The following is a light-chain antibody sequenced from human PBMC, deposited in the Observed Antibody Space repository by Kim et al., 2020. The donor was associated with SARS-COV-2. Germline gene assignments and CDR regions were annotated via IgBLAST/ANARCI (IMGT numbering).Light chain of an antibody. V-gene: IGKV3-15*01. Sequence: VSPGEGATLSCRASEDVSGYLGWYRQRPGQETRLLIYGASNRAAGAPARFSGSGSGTEFTLTISSLESEDFAIYYCQQYISWPYTFGQGTKVDIK. CDR3: QQYISWPYT. CDR1: EDVSGY. J-gene: IGKJ2*01. CDR2: GAS.